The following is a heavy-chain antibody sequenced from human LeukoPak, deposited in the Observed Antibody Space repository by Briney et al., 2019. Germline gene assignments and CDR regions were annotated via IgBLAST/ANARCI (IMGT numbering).Heavy chain of an antibody. Sequence: SETLSLTCAVYGGSFSGYYWSWIRQPPGQGLEWIGEINHSGSTNYNPSLKSRVTISVDTSKNQFSLKLSSVTAADTAVYYCARRSRLLGYCSSTSCTALDYWGQGTLVTVSS. CDR2: INHSGST. CDR3: ARRSRLLGYCSSTSCTALDY. V-gene: IGHV4-34*01. J-gene: IGHJ4*02. CDR1: GGSFSGYY. D-gene: IGHD2-2*01.